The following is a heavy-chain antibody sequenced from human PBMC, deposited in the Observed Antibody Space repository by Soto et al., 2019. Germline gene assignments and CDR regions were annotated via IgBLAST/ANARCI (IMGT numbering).Heavy chain of an antibody. CDR1: GFTFGDYA. D-gene: IGHD3-22*01. J-gene: IGHJ4*02. CDR3: TSSVTMIPLPDY. Sequence: PGGSLRFSCTASGFTFGDYAMSWFRQAPGKGLEWVGFIRSKAYGGTTEYAASVKGRFTISRDDSKSIAYLQMNSLKTEDTAVYYCTSSVTMIPLPDYWGQGTLVTVSS. V-gene: IGHV3-49*03. CDR2: IRSKAYGGTT.